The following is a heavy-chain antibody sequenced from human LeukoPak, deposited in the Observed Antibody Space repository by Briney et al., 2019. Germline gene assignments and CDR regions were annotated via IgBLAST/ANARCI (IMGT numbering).Heavy chain of an antibody. J-gene: IGHJ4*02. CDR1: GFTFSSYS. Sequence: GGSLRLSCAASGFTFSSYSMNWVRQAPGKGLEWVSSISSSSSYIYYADSVKGRFTISRDNAKNSLYLQMNSLRAEDTAVYYCARVRITIFGVVRKDFDYWGQGTLVTVSS. D-gene: IGHD3-3*01. V-gene: IGHV3-21*01. CDR3: ARVRITIFGVVRKDFDY. CDR2: ISSSSSYI.